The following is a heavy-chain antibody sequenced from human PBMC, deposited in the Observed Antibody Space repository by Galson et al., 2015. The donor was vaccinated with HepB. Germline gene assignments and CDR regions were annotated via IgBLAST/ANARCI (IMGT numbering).Heavy chain of an antibody. CDR3: AKGYGLFDS. V-gene: IGHV3-23*01. D-gene: IGHD5-18*01. Sequence: SLRLSCAASGFAFDSHAMSWVRQAPGRGLEWISGISGNGDSTFYADSVKGRFTVSRDNSNNMLYLQMNSLRAEDAGLYFCAKGYGLFDSWAQGILVTDSS. CDR2: ISGNGDST. J-gene: IGHJ5*01. CDR1: GFAFDSHA.